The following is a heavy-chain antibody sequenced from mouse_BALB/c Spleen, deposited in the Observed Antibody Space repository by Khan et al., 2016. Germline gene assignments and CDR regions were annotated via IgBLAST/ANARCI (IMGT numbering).Heavy chain of an antibody. CDR3: ARHYGNDEGGWVAY. CDR1: GFTFSDFG. Sequence: EVELVESGGGLVQPGGSRKLSCAASGFTFSDFGMHWVRQAPEKGLAWVAYISSGSSAIYYEDTVKGRFTISRDNPKNTLFLQMTSLRSEDTAMYYCARHYGNDEGGWVAYWGQGTLVTVSA. D-gene: IGHD2-2*01. J-gene: IGHJ3*01. CDR2: ISSGSSAI. V-gene: IGHV5-17*02.